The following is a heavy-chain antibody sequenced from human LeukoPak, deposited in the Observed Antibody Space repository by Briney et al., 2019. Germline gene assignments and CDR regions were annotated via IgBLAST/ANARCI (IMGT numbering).Heavy chain of an antibody. CDR1: GFTFSSYS. CDR2: ISSSSSYI. Sequence: GGFLRLSCAASGFTFSSYSMNWVRQAPGKGLEWVSSISSSSSYIYYADSVKGRFTISRDNAKNSLYLQMNSLRAEDTAVYYCARGLPKPFSGYSYGPPDNWGQGTLVTVSS. J-gene: IGHJ4*02. CDR3: ARGLPKPFSGYSYGPPDN. V-gene: IGHV3-21*01. D-gene: IGHD5-18*01.